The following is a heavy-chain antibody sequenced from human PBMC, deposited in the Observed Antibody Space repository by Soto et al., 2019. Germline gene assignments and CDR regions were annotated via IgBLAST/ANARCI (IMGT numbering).Heavy chain of an antibody. J-gene: IGHJ5*02. CDR1: GGSISSYY. CDR3: ARVLFGRGNWFDP. D-gene: IGHD3-3*01. V-gene: IGHV4-59*01. Sequence: QVQLQESGPGLVKPSETLSLTCTVSGGSISSYYWSWIRQPPGKGLEWIGYIYYSGRNNYNPTLKSRVTLSVDTSKNQCSLKLSSVTAAATAVYYCARVLFGRGNWFDPWGQGTLITVSS. CDR2: IYYSGRN.